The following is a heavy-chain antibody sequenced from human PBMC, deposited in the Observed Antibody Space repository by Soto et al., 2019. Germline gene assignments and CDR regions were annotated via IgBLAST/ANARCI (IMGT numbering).Heavy chain of an antibody. Sequence: ASVKVSCKASGYTFTSYAMHWVRQAPGQRLEWMGWINAGNGNTKYSQKFQGRVTITRDTSASTAYMELSSLRSEDTAVYYCARDRAVAGPLYFGYWGQGTLVTVPQ. J-gene: IGHJ4*02. D-gene: IGHD6-19*01. CDR1: GYTFTSYA. CDR2: INAGNGNT. V-gene: IGHV1-3*01. CDR3: ARDRAVAGPLYFGY.